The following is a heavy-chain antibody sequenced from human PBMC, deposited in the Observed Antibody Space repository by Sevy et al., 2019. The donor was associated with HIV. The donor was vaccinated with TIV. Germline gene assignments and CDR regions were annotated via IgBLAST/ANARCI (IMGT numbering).Heavy chain of an antibody. V-gene: IGHV3-15*01. CDR3: TTLPHYYDSSGYSDY. D-gene: IGHD3-22*01. Sequence: GGSLRLSCAASGFTFSNAWMSWVRQAPGKGLQWVGRIKSKTDGGTTDYAEPVKGRFTISRDDSKNTLYLQMNSLKTEDTAVYYCTTLPHYYDSSGYSDYWGQGTLVTVSS. CDR2: IKSKTDGGTT. CDR1: GFTFSNAW. J-gene: IGHJ4*02.